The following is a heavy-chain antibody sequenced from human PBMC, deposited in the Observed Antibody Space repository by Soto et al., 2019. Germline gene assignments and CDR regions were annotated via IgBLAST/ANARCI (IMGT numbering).Heavy chain of an antibody. CDR1: GGSISDYF. CDR3: ARCKKWDSSIAPDS. J-gene: IGHJ4*02. D-gene: IGHD6-6*01. Sequence: QVQLQESGPGLVTPSETLSLTCTVSGGSISDYFCVWMLQPPGKGLEYIGQISYIGTTTYNPSLGSRVSVSRDTSKNQFSLNLSSVTAADTAVYFCARCKKWDSSIAPDSWGPGLMVTVSS. V-gene: IGHV4-59*01. CDR2: ISYIGTT.